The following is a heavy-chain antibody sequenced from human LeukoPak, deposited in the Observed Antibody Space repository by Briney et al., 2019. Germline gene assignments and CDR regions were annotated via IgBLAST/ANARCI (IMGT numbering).Heavy chain of an antibody. J-gene: IGHJ6*02. CDR2: IIPIFGTA. D-gene: IGHD4-23*01. V-gene: IGHV1-69*13. CDR1: GGTFSSYA. CDR3: ARDLSHGGRYYYYYGMDV. Sequence: ASVKVSCKASGGTFSSYAISWVRQAPGQGLEWMGGIIPIFGTANYAQKFQGRVTITADESTSTAYMELSSLRSEDTAVYYCARDLSHGGRYYYYYGMDVWGQGTTVTVSS.